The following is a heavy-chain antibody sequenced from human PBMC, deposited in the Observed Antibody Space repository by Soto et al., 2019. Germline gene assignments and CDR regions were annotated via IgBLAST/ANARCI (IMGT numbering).Heavy chain of an antibody. Sequence: SAKLTWEECGGGMSIYLVGRRRKKTGKGLEWMGGIIPIFGTTNYAQQLQVRVTITADESTNTAYMELSSLGSEDTAVYYCARAPPYCPGGRCYSGHHYYYFVMDVWGQGTTVTVSS. CDR1: GGGMSIYL. CDR2: IIPIFGTT. V-gene: IGHV1-69*13. J-gene: IGHJ6*02. D-gene: IGHD2-15*01. CDR3: ARAPPYCPGGRCYSGHHYYYFVMDV.